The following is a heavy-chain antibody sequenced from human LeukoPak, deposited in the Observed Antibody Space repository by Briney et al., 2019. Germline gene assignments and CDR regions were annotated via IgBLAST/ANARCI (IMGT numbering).Heavy chain of an antibody. CDR2: INHSGST. V-gene: IGHV4-34*01. J-gene: IGHJ4*02. Sequence: GSLRLSCAASGFTFSSYEMNRVRQPPGKGLEWIGEINHSGSTNYNPSLKSRVTISVDTSKNQFSLKLSSVTAADTAVYYCAREGDYSSTDYWGQGTLVTVSS. CDR3: AREGDYSSTDY. CDR1: GFTFSSYE. D-gene: IGHD6-13*01.